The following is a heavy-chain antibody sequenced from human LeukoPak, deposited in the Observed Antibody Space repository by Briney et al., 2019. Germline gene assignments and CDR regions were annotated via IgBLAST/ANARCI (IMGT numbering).Heavy chain of an antibody. CDR3: ARVSGYSYEYRWYFDL. J-gene: IGHJ2*01. D-gene: IGHD5-18*01. Sequence: GGSLRLSCAASGFMFTNYVMSWVRQAPGKGLEWVSSISGSGGITYYADSVKGRFTIPRDNSKNTLYLQMNSLRAEDTAVYYCARVSGYSYEYRWYFDLWGRGTLVTVSS. CDR2: ISGSGGIT. CDR1: GFMFTNYV. V-gene: IGHV3-23*01.